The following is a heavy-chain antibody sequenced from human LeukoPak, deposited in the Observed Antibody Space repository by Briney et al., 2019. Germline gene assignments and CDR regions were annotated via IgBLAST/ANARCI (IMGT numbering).Heavy chain of an antibody. CDR1: GFTFTSYA. D-gene: IGHD6-13*01. Sequence: GGSLRLSCAASGFTFTSYAMTWVRLAPGKGLEWVSAISGSGGSTYYADSVKGRFTISRDNSKNTLYLQMNSLRAEDTAVYYCAHPTEYSSSWYGNWFDPWGQGTLVTVSS. J-gene: IGHJ5*02. V-gene: IGHV3-23*01. CDR2: ISGSGGST. CDR3: AHPTEYSSSWYGNWFDP.